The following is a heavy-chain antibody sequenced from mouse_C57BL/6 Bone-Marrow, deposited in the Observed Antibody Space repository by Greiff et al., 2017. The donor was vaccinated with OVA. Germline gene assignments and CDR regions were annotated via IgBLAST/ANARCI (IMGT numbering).Heavy chain of an antibody. J-gene: IGHJ1*03. CDR2: IYPGDGDT. V-gene: IGHV1-80*01. CDR3: ARSEEDGNYSWYFDV. CDR1: GYAFSSYW. Sequence: QVQLKQSGAELVKPGASVKISCKASGYAFSSYWMNWVKQRPGKGLEWIGQIYPGDGDTNYNGKFKGKATLTADKSSSTAYMQLSSLTSEDSAVYFCARSEEDGNYSWYFDVWGTGTTVTVSS. D-gene: IGHD2-1*01.